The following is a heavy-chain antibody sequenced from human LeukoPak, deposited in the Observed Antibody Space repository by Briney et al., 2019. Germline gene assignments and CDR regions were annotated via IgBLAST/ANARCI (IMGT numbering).Heavy chain of an antibody. CDR2: IYYSGST. D-gene: IGHD2-15*01. J-gene: IGHJ3*02. CDR1: GGSTSSYY. V-gene: IGHV4-59*01. CDR3: PRDMGCSGGSCYSDDAFDI. Sequence: SETLSLTCTVSGGSTSSYYWSWIRQPPGKGREWIGYIYYSGSTNYNPSLKSRVTISVDTSKNQFSLKLSSVTAADTAVYYCPRDMGCSGGSCYSDDAFDIWGQGTMVTVSS.